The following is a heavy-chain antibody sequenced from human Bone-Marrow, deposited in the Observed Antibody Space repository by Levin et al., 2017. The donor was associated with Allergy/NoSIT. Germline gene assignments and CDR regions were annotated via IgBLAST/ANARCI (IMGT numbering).Heavy chain of an antibody. V-gene: IGHV4-34*01. D-gene: IGHD6-19*01. Sequence: SETLSLTCAVYGGSFSGYYWSWIRQPPGKGLEWIGEINHSGSTNYNPSLKSRVTISVDTSKNQFSLKLSSVTAADTAVYYCARGGGIAVAGLDPWGQGTLVTVSS. CDR3: ARGGGIAVAGLDP. CDR2: INHSGST. CDR1: GGSFSGYY. J-gene: IGHJ5*02.